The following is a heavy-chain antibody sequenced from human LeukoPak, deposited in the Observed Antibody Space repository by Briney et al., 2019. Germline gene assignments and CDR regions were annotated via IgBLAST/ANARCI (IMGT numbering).Heavy chain of an antibody. Sequence: ASVKVSCRASGYTFTAYYIHWVRQAPGQGLEWMGRINPNSGGTDSTQNFQGRVTMTRDTSMDTAYMELSSLRSDDTALYYCARDLSGISSATDTFDMWGQGRKVTVSS. CDR1: GYTFTAYY. D-gene: IGHD1-14*01. CDR2: INPNSGGT. V-gene: IGHV1-2*06. CDR3: ARDLSGISSATDTFDM. J-gene: IGHJ3*02.